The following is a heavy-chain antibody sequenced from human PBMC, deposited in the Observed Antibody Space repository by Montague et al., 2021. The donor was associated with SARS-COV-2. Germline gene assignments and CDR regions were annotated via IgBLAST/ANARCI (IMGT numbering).Heavy chain of an antibody. J-gene: IGHJ3*02. CDR3: AKGGRHPRDPFDI. V-gene: IGHV3-23*01. D-gene: IGHD1-26*01. CDR1: GFTLSSYA. CDR2: ISGDDDVT. Sequence: SLRLSCAASGFTLSSYAMTWVRHTPGKGLEWVSSISGDDDVTYHADSVRGRFTISRDNSKNTLYMEMNDLRVEDTALYYCAKGGRHPRDPFDIWGQGTTVSVSA.